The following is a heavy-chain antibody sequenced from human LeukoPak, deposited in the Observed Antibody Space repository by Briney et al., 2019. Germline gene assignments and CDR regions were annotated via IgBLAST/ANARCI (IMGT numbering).Heavy chain of an antibody. J-gene: IGHJ4*02. V-gene: IGHV1-2*02. D-gene: IGHD3-22*01. CDR1: GYTFTGYY. Sequence: GASVKVSCKASGYTFTGYYMHWVRQAPGQGLEWMGWINPNSGGTNYAQKFQGRVTMTRDTSISTAYMELSRLRSDDTAVYYCARAHYYDSSGYDYWGQGTLVTVSS. CDR2: INPNSGGT. CDR3: ARAHYYDSSGYDY.